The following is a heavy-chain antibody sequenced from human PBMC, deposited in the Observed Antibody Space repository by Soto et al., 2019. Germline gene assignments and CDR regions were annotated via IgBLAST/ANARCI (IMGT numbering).Heavy chain of an antibody. J-gene: IGHJ1*01. CDR2: ISGSGGSA. D-gene: IGHD6-13*01. CDR1: GFTFSSYA. CDR3: AKVSSSSWYFGYFQH. Sequence: HPGGSLRLSCAASGFTFSSYAMSWVRQAPGKGLEWVSAISGSGGSAYYADSVKGRFTISRDNSKNTLYLQMNSLRAEDTAVYYCAKVSSSSWYFGYFQHWGQGTLVTVSS. V-gene: IGHV3-23*01.